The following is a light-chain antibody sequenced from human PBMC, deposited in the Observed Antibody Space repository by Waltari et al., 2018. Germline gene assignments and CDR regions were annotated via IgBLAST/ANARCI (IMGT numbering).Light chain of an antibody. CDR1: QDVKDY. V-gene: IGKV1D-8*01. J-gene: IGKJ1*01. Sequence: VIWVTQSPSLLTASTGETVTITCRTSQDVKDYFAWYQQKPGKAPELLVYTATFLQTGVPSRFSGSGSGTDFTLTISSLQSEDFATYFCKQNYAFPRSFGQGTKVEVK. CDR2: TAT. CDR3: KQNYAFPRS.